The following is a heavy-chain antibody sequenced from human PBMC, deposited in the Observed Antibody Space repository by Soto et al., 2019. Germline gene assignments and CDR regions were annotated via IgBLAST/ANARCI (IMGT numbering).Heavy chain of an antibody. J-gene: IGHJ6*02. V-gene: IGHV1-69*13. CDR2: IIPIFGTA. CDR3: ARVNPTQYYYGMDV. CDR1: GGTFSSYA. Sequence: SVKVSCQASGGTFSSYAISWVRQAPGQGLEWMGGIIPIFGTANYAQKFQGRVTITADESTSTAYMELSSLRPEDTAVYYCARVNPTQYYYGMDVWGQGTTVTVSS.